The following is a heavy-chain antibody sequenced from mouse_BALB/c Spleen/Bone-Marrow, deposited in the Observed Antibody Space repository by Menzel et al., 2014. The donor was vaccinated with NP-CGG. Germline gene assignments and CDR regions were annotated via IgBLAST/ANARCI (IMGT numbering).Heavy chain of an antibody. J-gene: IGHJ1*01. V-gene: IGHV7-3*02. CDR2: IRNIANGYTT. D-gene: IGHD1-2*01. CDR3: ARNYFYGYYGYLDV. Sequence: VQVAESGCDLVPPGGALRLSCASSGFTFTDHYMNWVRQPPRKALVWLGFIRNIANGYTTNYNASVKGRFITSRSNSQSNFFFQLNTLRADDSATYYYARNYFYGYYGYLDVWGAGTSVTVSS. CDR1: GFTFTDHY.